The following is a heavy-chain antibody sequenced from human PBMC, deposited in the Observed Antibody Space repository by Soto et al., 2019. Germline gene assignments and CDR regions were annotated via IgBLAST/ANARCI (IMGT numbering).Heavy chain of an antibody. V-gene: IGHV3-30*04. D-gene: IGHD6-6*01. CDR3: TKSSGGSSSVGMDY. CDR2: ITRDGYNK. J-gene: IGHJ4*02. Sequence: PGGSLRLSCAGSGFIFKNYALNWVRQAPGKGLEWVASITRDGYNKYYADSVKGRFTISRGNSRDTLSLQMTALRTEDSSIYYCTKSSGGSSSVGMDYWGQGTRVTVSS. CDR1: GFIFKNYA.